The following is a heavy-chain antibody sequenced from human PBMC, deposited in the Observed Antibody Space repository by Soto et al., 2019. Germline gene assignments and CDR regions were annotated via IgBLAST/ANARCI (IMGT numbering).Heavy chain of an antibody. CDR1: GFTFPGYY. D-gene: IGHD6-19*01. CDR2: INPNRFGT. Sequence: GASVNVSCKASGFTFPGYYMHWMRQAAGQGLERTGWINPNRFGTNFAQKFQGRVTMIRNTSISTAYMELSRLRSDDTGVYYCERGTLKRQWLAKDYYDYGMDVWGQGTTVTVSS. CDR3: ERGTLKRQWLAKDYYDYGMDV. J-gene: IGHJ6*02. V-gene: IGHV1-2*02.